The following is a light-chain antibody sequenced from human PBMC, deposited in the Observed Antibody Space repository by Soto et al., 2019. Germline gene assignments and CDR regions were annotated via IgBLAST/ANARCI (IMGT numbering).Light chain of an antibody. CDR2: G. Sequence: QSVLTQPPSVSGAPGQRVNISCTGSSSNIGAGYPVHWYQQIPGTAPKLLVAGNRPSGVPDRFSVSKSGASASLAITGLQAEDEAHNYCQSYDSSLRRRCVFGGGNKLTVL. V-gene: IGLV1-40*01. J-gene: IGLJ2*01. CDR3: QSYDSSLRRRCV. CDR1: SSNIGAGYP.